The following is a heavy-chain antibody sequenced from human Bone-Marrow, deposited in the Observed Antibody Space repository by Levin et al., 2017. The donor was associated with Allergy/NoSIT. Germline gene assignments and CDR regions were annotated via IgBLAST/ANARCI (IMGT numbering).Heavy chain of an antibody. J-gene: IGHJ6*02. D-gene: IGHD3-10*01. Sequence: GGSLRLSCVASGFTSGGFWMSWVRQAPGKGLECVANIKQDGSEKSYVDSVKGRFTILRDNAKNSMYLQLNNVRAEDTAVYYCARRMVRGLRYYGMDVWGQGTTVIVSS. V-gene: IGHV3-7*01. CDR2: IKQDGSEK. CDR1: GFTSGGFW. CDR3: ARRMVRGLRYYGMDV.